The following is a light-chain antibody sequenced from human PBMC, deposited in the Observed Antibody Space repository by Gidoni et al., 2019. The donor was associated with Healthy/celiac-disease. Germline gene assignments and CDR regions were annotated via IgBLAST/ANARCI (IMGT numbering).Light chain of an antibody. CDR3: CSYAGSYTSPNVV. Sequence: SLTISCTGTSGDVGGYNYVSWYQQHPGKAPKLMIYDVSKRPSGVPDRFSGSKSGNTASLTISGLQAEDEADYYCCSYAGSYTSPNVVFGGGTKLTVL. CDR1: SGDVGGYNY. J-gene: IGLJ2*01. CDR2: DVS. V-gene: IGLV2-11*01.